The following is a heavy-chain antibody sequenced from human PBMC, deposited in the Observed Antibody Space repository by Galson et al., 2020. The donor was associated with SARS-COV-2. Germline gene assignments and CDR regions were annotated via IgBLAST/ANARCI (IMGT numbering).Heavy chain of an antibody. V-gene: IGHV4-59*08. CDR2: IYDTGNTGST. J-gene: IGHJ4*01. Sequence: SETLSLTCTVSGGSISRSYWSWIRQPPGKGLEWIGYIYDTGNTGSTNYNPSHKSQVTISVDTSKNQFSLKLKSVTAADTAVYYCAGQLETTVTTFDSGGQGTLVTVSS. CDR3: AGQLETTVTTFDS. D-gene: IGHD4-17*01. CDR1: GGSISRSY.